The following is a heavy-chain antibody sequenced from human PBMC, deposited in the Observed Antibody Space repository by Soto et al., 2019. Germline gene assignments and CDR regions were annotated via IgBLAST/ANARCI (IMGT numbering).Heavy chain of an antibody. D-gene: IGHD3-22*01. V-gene: IGHV5-51*01. CDR2: IFPSDSDT. CDR1: GYRFTSYW. CDR3: ARKDKSGYFNWFDP. Sequence: PGESLKISCRTSGYRFTSYWIAWVRQMPGKGLEWMVIIFPSDSDTRYSPSFQGQVTISADRSTSTVFLQWASLKASDTAVYFCARKDKSGYFNWFDPWGQGTLVTVSS. J-gene: IGHJ5*02.